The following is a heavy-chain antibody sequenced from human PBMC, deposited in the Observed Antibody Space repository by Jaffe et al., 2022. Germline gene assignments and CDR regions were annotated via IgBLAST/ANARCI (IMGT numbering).Heavy chain of an antibody. J-gene: IGHJ4*02. V-gene: IGHV4-61*02. CDR3: ARDFGYNWNDFYFDY. CDR1: GGSISSGSYY. CDR2: IYTSGST. Sequence: QVQLQESGPGLVKPSQTLSLTCTVSGGSISSGSYYWSWIRQPAGKGLEWIGRIYTSGSTNYNPSLKSRVTISVDTSKNQFSLKLSSVTAADTAVYYCARDFGYNWNDFYFDYWGQGTLVTVSS. D-gene: IGHD1-20*01.